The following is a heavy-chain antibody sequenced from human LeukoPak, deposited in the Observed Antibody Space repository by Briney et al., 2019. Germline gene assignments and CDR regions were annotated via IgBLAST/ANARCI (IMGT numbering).Heavy chain of an antibody. D-gene: IGHD3-10*01. CDR3: AREGSRLLWFGELLNYNWFDP. CDR1: GYTFTSYG. Sequence: GASVKVSCKASGYTFTSYGISWVRQAPGQGLEWMGWISAYNGNTNYAQKLQGRVTMTTDTSTSTAYMELRSLRSDDTAVYYCAREGSRLLWFGELLNYNWFDPWGQGTLVTVSS. CDR2: ISAYNGNT. V-gene: IGHV1-18*01. J-gene: IGHJ5*02.